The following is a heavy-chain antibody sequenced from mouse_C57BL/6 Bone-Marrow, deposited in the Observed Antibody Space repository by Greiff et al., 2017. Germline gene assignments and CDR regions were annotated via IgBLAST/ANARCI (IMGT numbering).Heavy chain of an antibody. Sequence: QVQLQQSGAELVRPGASVKLSCTASGFNIKDDYMHWVKQRPEQGLEWIGNIDPSDSETHYNQKFKDKATLTVDKSSSTAYMQLSSLTSEDAAVYYCARVGYFYAMDYWGQGTSGTVSA. V-gene: IGHV1-52*01. D-gene: IGHD2-3*01. CDR2: IDPSDSET. CDR3: ARVGYFYAMDY. J-gene: IGHJ4*01. CDR1: GFNIKDDY.